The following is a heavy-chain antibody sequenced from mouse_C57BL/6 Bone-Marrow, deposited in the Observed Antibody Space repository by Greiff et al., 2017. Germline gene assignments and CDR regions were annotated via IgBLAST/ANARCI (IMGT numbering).Heavy chain of an antibody. CDR3: ARPGWAWFAY. J-gene: IGHJ3*01. D-gene: IGHD3-1*01. Sequence: EVKLVESGGGLVKPGGSLKLSCAASGFTFSDYGMHWVRQAPERGLEWVAYISSGSSTIYYADTVKGRFTISRDNAKNTLCLQMTSLRSEDTAMYYCARPGWAWFAYWGQGTLVTVSA. CDR1: GFTFSDYG. CDR2: ISSGSSTI. V-gene: IGHV5-17*01.